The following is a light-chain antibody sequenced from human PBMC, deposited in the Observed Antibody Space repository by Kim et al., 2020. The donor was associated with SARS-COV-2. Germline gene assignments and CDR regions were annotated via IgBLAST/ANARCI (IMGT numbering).Light chain of an antibody. V-gene: IGLV6-57*04. CDR2: EYN. CDR3: QSYDSSNHWV. Sequence: NFMLTQPHSVSESPGKTVTISCTRSSGSIATNYVQWYQQRPGSAPATVIYEYNQRPSEVPDRFSGSIDSSSNSASLTISGLKTEDEADYYCQSYDSSNHWVFGGGTQLTVL. CDR1: SGSIATNY. J-gene: IGLJ3*02.